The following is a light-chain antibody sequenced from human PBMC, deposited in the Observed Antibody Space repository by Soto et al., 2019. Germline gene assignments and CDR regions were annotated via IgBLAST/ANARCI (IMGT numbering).Light chain of an antibody. CDR1: SSDVGGYDY. CDR2: EVS. CDR3: SSYTSSITVDVV. Sequence: QSALTQPASVSGSPGQSITISCTGTSSDVGGYDYVSWYQHFPGKAPKLIIYEVSNRPSGVSNRFSGSKSGNTASLTIAGVQAEDDADYYCSSYTSSITVDVVFGGGTKLTVL. V-gene: IGLV2-14*01. J-gene: IGLJ2*01.